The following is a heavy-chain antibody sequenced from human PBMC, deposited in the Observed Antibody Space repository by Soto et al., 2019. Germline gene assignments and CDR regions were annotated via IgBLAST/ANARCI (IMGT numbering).Heavy chain of an antibody. J-gene: IGHJ4*02. D-gene: IGHD3-9*01. V-gene: IGHV4-39*01. CDR1: GGSISSSSYY. Sequence: SETLSLTCTVSGGSISSSSYYWGWIRQPPGKGLEWIGSIYYSGSTYYNPSLKSRVTISVDTSKNQFSLKLSSVTAADTAVYYCASPKVYYDILTGYFDRIVGPNDYWGQGTLVTVSS. CDR2: IYYSGST. CDR3: ASPKVYYDILTGYFDRIVGPNDY.